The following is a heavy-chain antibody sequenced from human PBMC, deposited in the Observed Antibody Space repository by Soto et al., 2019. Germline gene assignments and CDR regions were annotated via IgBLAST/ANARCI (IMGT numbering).Heavy chain of an antibody. CDR1: GGTFSTYS. CDR3: ARDSSGYSHQY. J-gene: IGHJ4*02. Sequence: QVQLVQSGAEVKKPGSSVKVSCKASGGTFSTYSISWVGQAPGQGLEWMGRIIPIYDIANYAQKFQGRVTITADKSTTTGYMELSSLRSEDTAEYYCARDSSGYSHQYWGQGTLVTVSS. V-gene: IGHV1-69*08. D-gene: IGHD3-22*01. CDR2: IIPIYDIA.